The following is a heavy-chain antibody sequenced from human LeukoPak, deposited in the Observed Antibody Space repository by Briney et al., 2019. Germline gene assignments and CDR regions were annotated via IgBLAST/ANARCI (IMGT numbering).Heavy chain of an antibody. CDR1: GFTVSSNY. J-gene: IGHJ5*02. CDR3: ARVVVPAAIIISWFDP. Sequence: TGGSLRLSCAASGFTVSSNYMSWVRQAPGKGLEWVSVIYSGGSTNYADSVKGRFTISRDNSKNTLYLQMNSLRAEDTAVYYCARVVVPAAIIISWFDPWGQGTLVTVSS. CDR2: IYSGGST. D-gene: IGHD2-2*01. V-gene: IGHV3-66*02.